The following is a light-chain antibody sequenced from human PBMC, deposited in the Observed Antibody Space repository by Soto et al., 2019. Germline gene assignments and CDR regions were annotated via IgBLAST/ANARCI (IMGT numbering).Light chain of an antibody. Sequence: DIQMTQSPSTLSASVGDRVTITCRASESISGWLAWYQQKPRKAPKLVIFKASTLESGVSSRFSCSGSGTEFTLSISSLQPDDFATYYCQQYNSYPRTFGQGTKVEIK. V-gene: IGKV1-5*03. CDR3: QQYNSYPRT. J-gene: IGKJ1*01. CDR2: KAS. CDR1: ESISGW.